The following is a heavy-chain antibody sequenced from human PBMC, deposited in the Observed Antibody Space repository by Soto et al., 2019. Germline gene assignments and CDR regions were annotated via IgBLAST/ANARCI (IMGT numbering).Heavy chain of an antibody. CDR1: GYTFTSYG. CDR2: INTYKVDA. Sequence: QVKLVQSGAEVKKPGASVTVSCKSSGYTFTSYGISWGRQAPGQGVEWMGWINTYKVDAEYVQKLQGRVTMTTDTSTSTAYMELRMLRSDDTAVYYCARDDGSGGRDVWGQGTTVTVSS. V-gene: IGHV1-18*04. J-gene: IGHJ6*02. CDR3: ARDDGSGGRDV. D-gene: IGHD3-3*01.